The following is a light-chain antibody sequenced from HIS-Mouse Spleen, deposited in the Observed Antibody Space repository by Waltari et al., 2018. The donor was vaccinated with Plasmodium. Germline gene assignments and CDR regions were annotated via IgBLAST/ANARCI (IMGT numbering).Light chain of an antibody. CDR3: QSADSSGNHRV. J-gene: IGLJ3*02. V-gene: IGLV3-25*03. CDR1: ALPKPY. Sequence: SYELTQPPSVSVSPGQTARITCPGDALPKPYAYWYQQKPGQAPVLVIYKDSERPSGIPERFSGSSSGTTVTLTISGVQAEDEADYYCQSADSSGNHRVFGGGTKLTVL. CDR2: KDS.